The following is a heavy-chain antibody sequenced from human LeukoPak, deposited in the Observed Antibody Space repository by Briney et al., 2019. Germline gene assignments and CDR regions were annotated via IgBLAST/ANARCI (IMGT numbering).Heavy chain of an antibody. V-gene: IGHV1-69*05. D-gene: IGHD2-2*01. J-gene: IGHJ6*03. CDR3: AREHIVVVPAATYYYYMDV. CDR1: GGTFSSYA. CDR2: IIPIFGTA. Sequence: SVKVSCKASGGTFSSYAISWVRQAPGQGLEWMGGIIPIFGTANYAQKFQGRVTITTDKSTSTAYMELSSLRSEDTAVYYCAREHIVVVPAATYYYYMDVWGKGTTVTVSS.